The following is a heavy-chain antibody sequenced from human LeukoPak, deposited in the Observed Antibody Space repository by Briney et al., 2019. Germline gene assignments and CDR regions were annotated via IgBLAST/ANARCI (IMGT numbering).Heavy chain of an antibody. D-gene: IGHD3-9*01. CDR1: GGSISSSSYY. V-gene: IGHV4-39*01. CDR2: IYYSGST. J-gene: IGHJ3*02. CDR3: ARLTLRYFDWLPRGDAFDI. Sequence: SETLSLTCTVSGGSISSSSYYWGWIRQPPGKGLEWIGSIYYSGSTYYNPSLKSRVTISVDTSKNQFSLKLSSVTAADTAVYYCARLTLRYFDWLPRGDAFDIWGQGTMVTVSS.